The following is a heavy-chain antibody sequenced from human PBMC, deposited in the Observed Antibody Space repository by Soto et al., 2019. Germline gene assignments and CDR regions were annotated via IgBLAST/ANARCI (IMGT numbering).Heavy chain of an antibody. Sequence: QVQLVQSGAEVKKPGSSVKVSCLASRGTFNRYAINWVRQAPGHGLEWLGALVPQFGTPNYAQKFQARVTIVADQSTNTASMELRGLTSADTAVYYCARQNRDTPMVPFDVWGQGTLVTVSS. V-gene: IGHV1-69*01. D-gene: IGHD5-18*01. CDR3: ARQNRDTPMVPFDV. CDR2: LVPQFGTP. J-gene: IGHJ4*02. CDR1: RGTFNRYA.